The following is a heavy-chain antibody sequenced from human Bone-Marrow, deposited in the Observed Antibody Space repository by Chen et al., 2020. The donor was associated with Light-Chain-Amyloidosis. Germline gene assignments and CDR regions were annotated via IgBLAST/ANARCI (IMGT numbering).Heavy chain of an antibody. CDR3: ASDSYYDRSGPNDCYGTDV. Sequence: EEQLVECGGGWVQPGGSLRLACAASGFTVSSHEMIWVRQAPGQGLEWISYIRDSVSVVFYADSVKGRFTISRDNARNLLSLQMNSLLADDTAVYYCASDSYYDRSGPNDCYGTDVWGQGTTVTVSS. V-gene: IGHV3-48*03. CDR1: GFTVSSHE. J-gene: IGHJ6*02. D-gene: IGHD3-22*01. CDR2: IRDSVSVV.